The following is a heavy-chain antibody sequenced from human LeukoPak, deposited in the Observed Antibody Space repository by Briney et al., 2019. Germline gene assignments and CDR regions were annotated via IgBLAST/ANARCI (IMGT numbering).Heavy chain of an antibody. V-gene: IGHV4-38-2*02. J-gene: IGHJ4*02. CDR1: GYSISSGYY. CDR3: ARSGKGSGEDYFDY. D-gene: IGHD3-10*01. CDR2: IYHSGST. Sequence: PSETLSLTCTVSGYSISSGYYWGWIRQPPGKGLEWIGSIYHSGSTYYNPSLKSRVTISVDTSKNQFSLKLSSVTAADTAVYYCARSGKGSGEDYFDYWGQGTLVTVSS.